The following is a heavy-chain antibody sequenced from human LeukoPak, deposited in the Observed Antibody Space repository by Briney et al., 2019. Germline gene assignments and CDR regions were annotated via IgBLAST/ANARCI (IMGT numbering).Heavy chain of an antibody. CDR2: ISSTGGTT. CDR1: GITFSSYG. CDR3: AKQDGSGSSRPFDY. J-gene: IGHJ4*02. V-gene: IGHV3-23*01. D-gene: IGHD3-10*01. Sequence: PGGSLRLSCTASGITFSSYGMSWVRQAPGKGLEWVSSISSTGGTTYYADSVKGRFTISRDNSKNTLYLQMNSLRAEDTAVYYCAKQDGSGSSRPFDYWGQGTLVTVSS.